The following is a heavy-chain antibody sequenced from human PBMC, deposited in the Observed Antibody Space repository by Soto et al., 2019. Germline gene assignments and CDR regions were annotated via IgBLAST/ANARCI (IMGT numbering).Heavy chain of an antibody. CDR3: ARRSVTSDFES. CDR1: GYRFPSYW. V-gene: IGHV5-51*01. J-gene: IGHJ3*02. Sequence: GVSMKISYKGSGYRFPSYWIGWVRQMPGKGLEWMGIIYPGDSDTRYSPSFQGQVTISADKSISTAYLQWSSLKASDTAMYYCARRSVTSDFESCGQGTMVTVSS. CDR2: IYPGDSDT.